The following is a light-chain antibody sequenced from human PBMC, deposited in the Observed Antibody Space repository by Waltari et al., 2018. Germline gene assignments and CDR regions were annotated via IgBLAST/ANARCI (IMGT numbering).Light chain of an antibody. J-gene: IGKJ3*01. CDR1: QSISYW. Sequence: DIQMTQSPSTLSAFVGDRVNITCRASQSISYWLAWLQQKPGKAPKLLIDKATNLQSGVPSRFSGSGCGTEFTLTISSLQPDDFATYYCQQYNTYSQFTFGPGTKLDIK. CDR2: KAT. CDR3: QQYNTYSQFT. V-gene: IGKV1-5*03.